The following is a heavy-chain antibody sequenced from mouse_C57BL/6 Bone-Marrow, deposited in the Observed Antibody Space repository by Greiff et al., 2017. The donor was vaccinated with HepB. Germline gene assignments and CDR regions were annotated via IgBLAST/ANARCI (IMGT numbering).Heavy chain of an antibody. CDR1: GYTFTDHT. D-gene: IGHD1-1*01. CDR2: IYPRDGST. V-gene: IGHV1-78*01. Sequence: VQLQQSDAELVKPGASVKISCKVSGYTFTDHTIHWMKQRPEQGLEWIGYIYPRDGSTKYNERFKGKATLTADKSSSTAYMQLNSLTSEDSAVYFCAHYYGTPYWYFDVWGTGTTVTVSS. J-gene: IGHJ1*03. CDR3: AHYYGTPYWYFDV.